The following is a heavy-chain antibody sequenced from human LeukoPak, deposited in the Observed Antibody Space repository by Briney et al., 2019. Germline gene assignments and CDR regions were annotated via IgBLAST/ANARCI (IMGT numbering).Heavy chain of an antibody. CDR2: LYSGGST. J-gene: IGHJ3*02. Sequence: GGSLRLSCAASGFIVSSNYMSWVRQAPGKGLEWVSVLYSGGSTKYADSVKGRLTISRDNSKNTVYLEMSSLRAEDTAVYYCAREASRDGYNDAFDIWGQGTMVTVSS. CDR1: GFIVSSNY. D-gene: IGHD5-24*01. CDR3: AREASRDGYNDAFDI. V-gene: IGHV3-53*01.